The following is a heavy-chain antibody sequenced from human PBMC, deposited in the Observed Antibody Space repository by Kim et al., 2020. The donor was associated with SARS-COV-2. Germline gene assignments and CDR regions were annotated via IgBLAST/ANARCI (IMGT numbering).Heavy chain of an antibody. CDR3: ARLGKLTTLTLDGFDI. D-gene: IGHD4-4*01. CDR1: GYIFTNYW. J-gene: IGHJ3*02. CDR2: IYPCDSDT. Sequence: GESLKISCKASGYIFTNYWIGWVRQMPGKGLEWMGIIYPCDSDTRYSPSFQGQVNISADKSISTAYLRLSGMKASDTAMYYCARLGKLTTLTLDGFDIWGQETMFTVSS. V-gene: IGHV5-51*01.